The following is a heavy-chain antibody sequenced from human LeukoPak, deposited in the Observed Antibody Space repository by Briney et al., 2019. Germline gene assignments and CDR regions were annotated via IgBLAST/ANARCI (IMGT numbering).Heavy chain of an antibody. D-gene: IGHD1-1*01. CDR3: ASGPTGTTEPNWFDP. J-gene: IGHJ5*02. CDR1: GGTFSSYA. V-gene: IGHV1-69*05. CDR2: IIPIFGTA. Sequence: GASVTVSCKASGGTFSSYAISWVRQAPGQGLEWMGGIIPIFGTANYAQKFQGRVTITTDESTSTAYMELSSLRSEDTAVYYCASGPTGTTEPNWFDPWGQGTLVTVSS.